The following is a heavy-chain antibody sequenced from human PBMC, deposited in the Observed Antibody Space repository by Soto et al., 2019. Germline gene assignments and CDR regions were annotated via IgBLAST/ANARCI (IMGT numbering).Heavy chain of an antibody. CDR1: GYTFTSYA. Sequence: ASVKVSCKASGYTFTSYAMHWVRQAPGQRLEWMGWINAGNGNTKYSQKFQGRVTITRDTSASTAYMELSSLRSEDTAVYYCARDLYCSGGSCYLEGYYYYGMDVWGQGTTVTVSS. V-gene: IGHV1-3*01. CDR3: ARDLYCSGGSCYLEGYYYYGMDV. J-gene: IGHJ6*02. CDR2: INAGNGNT. D-gene: IGHD2-15*01.